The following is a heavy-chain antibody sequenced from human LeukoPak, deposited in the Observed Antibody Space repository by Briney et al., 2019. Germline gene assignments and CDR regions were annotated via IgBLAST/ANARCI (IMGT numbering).Heavy chain of an antibody. V-gene: IGHV3-49*03. Sequence: SLRLSCTASGFTFGDYAVSWFRQAPGKGLEWVGFTRSKAYGGTTEYAASVKGRFIISRDDSKNIAYLQMNSLKTEDTAVYYCTRCYGSGTPDDYWGQGTLVTVSS. CDR3: TRCYGSGTPDDY. CDR1: GFTFGDYA. J-gene: IGHJ4*02. CDR2: TRSKAYGGTT. D-gene: IGHD3-10*01.